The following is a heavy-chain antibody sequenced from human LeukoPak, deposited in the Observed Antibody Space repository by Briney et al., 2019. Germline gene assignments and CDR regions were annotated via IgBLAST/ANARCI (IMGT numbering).Heavy chain of an antibody. CDR3: AKSFRSTSLDY. J-gene: IGHJ4*02. CDR2: ISGSGDST. V-gene: IGHV3-23*01. Sequence: GWSLRLSCAASGFTFSSYAMSELRQAPGKGLDGVSAISGSGDSTYYADSVKGRFTISRDNSRNTLYLQMNSLRAGDTAVYYCAKSFRSTSLDYWGQGTLVTVSS. CDR1: GFTFSSYA. D-gene: IGHD2-2*01.